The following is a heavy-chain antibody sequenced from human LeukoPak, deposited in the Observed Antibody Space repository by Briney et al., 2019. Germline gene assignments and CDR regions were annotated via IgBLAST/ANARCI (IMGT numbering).Heavy chain of an antibody. CDR3: ARANTAMVTDY. Sequence: ASVKVSCKASGGTFSSYAISWVRQAPGQGLEWMGIINPSGGSTSYAQKFQGRVTMTRDTSTSTVYMELSSLRSEDTAVYYCARANTAMVTDYWGQGTLVTVSS. CDR1: GGTFSSYA. CDR2: INPSGGST. J-gene: IGHJ4*02. D-gene: IGHD5-18*01. V-gene: IGHV1-46*01.